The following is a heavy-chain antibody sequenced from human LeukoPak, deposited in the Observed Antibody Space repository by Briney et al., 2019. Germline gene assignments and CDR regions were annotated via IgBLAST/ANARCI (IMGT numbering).Heavy chain of an antibody. J-gene: IGHJ4*02. CDR3: AKDPKRYCSGGSCHYFDY. CDR2: ISGSGDNT. D-gene: IGHD2-15*01. V-gene: IGHV3-23*01. CDR1: GFTFSSYA. Sequence: GGSLRLSCAASGFTFSSYAMTWVRQAPGKGLEWVSGISGSGDNTYYADSVKGRFTISRDNSKNTLYLQMNSLRAEDTAVYYCAKDPKRYCSGGSCHYFDYWGQGTLVTVSS.